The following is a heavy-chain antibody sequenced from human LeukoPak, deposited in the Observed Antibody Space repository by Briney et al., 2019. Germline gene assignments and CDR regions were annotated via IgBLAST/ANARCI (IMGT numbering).Heavy chain of an antibody. CDR2: IYYSGST. V-gene: IGHV4-30-4*08. CDR1: GGSISSGDYY. J-gene: IGHJ3*02. D-gene: IGHD3-22*01. Sequence: SETLSLTCTVSGGSISSGDYYWSWIRQPPGKGLEWIGYIYYSGSTCYNPSLKSRVTISVDTSKTHFSLKLSSVTAADTALYYCASSRRYYYGSSGYYAFDIWGQGTMVTVSS. CDR3: ASSRRYYYGSSGYYAFDI.